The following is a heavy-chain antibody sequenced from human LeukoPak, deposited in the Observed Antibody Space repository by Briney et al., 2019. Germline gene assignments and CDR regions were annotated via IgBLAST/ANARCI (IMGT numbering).Heavy chain of an antibody. Sequence: SETLSLTFTVSDGSISGYSWSWIRQPPGKGLEWIGYIYYSGDTNYNPSLKNRVTLSVDTSRNQLSLQLSSVTTADTAVYYCVRGPYGASISKWFDPWGQGTLVIVSS. V-gene: IGHV4-59*01. D-gene: IGHD4/OR15-4a*01. CDR3: VRGPYGASISKWFDP. CDR2: IYYSGDT. CDR1: DGSISGYS. J-gene: IGHJ5*02.